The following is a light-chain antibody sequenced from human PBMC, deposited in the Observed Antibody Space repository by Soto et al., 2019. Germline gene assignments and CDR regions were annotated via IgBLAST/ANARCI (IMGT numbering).Light chain of an antibody. J-gene: IGLJ2*01. CDR1: TSNIGSNY. Sequence: QSVLTQPPSASGTPGQTVTISCSGGTSNIGSNYVYWYQQLPGTAPKLLIYNNDQRPSGVPDRFSGSKSGTAASLAISGRRSEDEGDYFCSAWDDSLSAVVFGGGTKLTVL. CDR2: NND. V-gene: IGLV1-47*01. CDR3: SAWDDSLSAVV.